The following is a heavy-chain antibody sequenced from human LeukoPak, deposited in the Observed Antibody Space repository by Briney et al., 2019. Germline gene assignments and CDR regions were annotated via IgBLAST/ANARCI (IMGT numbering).Heavy chain of an antibody. J-gene: IGHJ6*02. V-gene: IGHV3-74*01. CDR3: AREKVVASQYYYYGMDV. D-gene: IGHD2-15*01. CDR1: GFTFNNYW. CDR2: IENDGRST. Sequence: GGSLRLSCEASGFTFNNYWMHWVRQAPGKGLVWVSHIENDGRSTNYADSVKGRFTISRDNTRNTLSPEMNNLRAEDTAIYYCAREKVVASQYYYYGMDVWGQGTTVTVSS.